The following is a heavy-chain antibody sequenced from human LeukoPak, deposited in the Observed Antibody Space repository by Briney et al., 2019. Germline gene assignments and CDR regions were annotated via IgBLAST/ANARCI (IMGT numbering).Heavy chain of an antibody. V-gene: IGHV4-59*08. J-gene: IGHJ4*02. CDR3: ARLGGLGYCSSTSCLYFDY. Sequence: SETLSLTCTVSGGSISSYYWSWIRQPPGKGLEWIGYIYYSGSTNYNPSLKSRVTISVDTSKNQFSLKLSSVTAADTAVYYCARLGGLGYCSSTSCLYFDYWGQGTLVTVSS. CDR2: IYYSGST. D-gene: IGHD2-2*01. CDR1: GGSISSYY.